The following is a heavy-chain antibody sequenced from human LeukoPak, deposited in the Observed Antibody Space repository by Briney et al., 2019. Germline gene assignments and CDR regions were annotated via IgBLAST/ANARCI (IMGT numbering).Heavy chain of an antibody. Sequence: GGSLRLSCAASGFTFSSYWMNWARQAPGKGLEWVSYISSSSSTIYYADSVKGRFTISRDNAKNSLYLQMNSLRAEDTAVYYCARRYFDYWGQGTLVTVSS. CDR2: ISSSSSTI. V-gene: IGHV3-48*04. CDR3: ARRYFDY. CDR1: GFTFSSYW. J-gene: IGHJ4*02.